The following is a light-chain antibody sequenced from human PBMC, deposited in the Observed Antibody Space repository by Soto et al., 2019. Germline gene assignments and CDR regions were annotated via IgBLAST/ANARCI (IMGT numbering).Light chain of an antibody. J-gene: IGKJ2*01. Sequence: DIQMTQSPSTLSASVGDRVTITCRASQSISSWLAWYQQKPGKAPKLLIYDASSLESGVPSRFSGSGSGTDYTLTISSLEAEDFAIYYCQHRDNWSYIFGQGTKLEIK. CDR1: QSISSW. V-gene: IGKV1-5*01. CDR2: DAS. CDR3: QHRDNWSYI.